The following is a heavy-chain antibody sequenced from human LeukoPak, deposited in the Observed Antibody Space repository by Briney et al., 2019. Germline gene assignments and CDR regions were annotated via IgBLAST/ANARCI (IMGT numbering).Heavy chain of an antibody. CDR2: ISSNGGST. CDR1: GVTFSSYA. Sequence: GGSLRLSCSASGVTFSSYAMHWVRQAPGKGLEYVSAISSNGGSTYYADSVKGRFTISRDNSKNTLYLQMSSLRAEDTAVYYCVKGYCSSISCLGDYWGQGTLVTFSS. J-gene: IGHJ4*02. D-gene: IGHD2-2*01. V-gene: IGHV3-64D*09. CDR3: VKGYCSSISCLGDY.